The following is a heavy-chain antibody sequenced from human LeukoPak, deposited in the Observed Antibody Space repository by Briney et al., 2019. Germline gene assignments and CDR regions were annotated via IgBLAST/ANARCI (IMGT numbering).Heavy chain of an antibody. CDR1: GGPISSHH. J-gene: IGHJ6*03. CDR3: ARVEVAATKAGDYYYYMDV. CDR2: IYYSGNT. D-gene: IGHD2-15*01. V-gene: IGHV4-59*11. Sequence: SETLSLTCTVSGGPISSHHWSWIRQSPGKGLEWIGYIYYSGNTNYNPSLKSRVTISVDTSKNQFSLKLSSVTAADTAVYYCARVEVAATKAGDYYYYMDVWGKGTTVTVSS.